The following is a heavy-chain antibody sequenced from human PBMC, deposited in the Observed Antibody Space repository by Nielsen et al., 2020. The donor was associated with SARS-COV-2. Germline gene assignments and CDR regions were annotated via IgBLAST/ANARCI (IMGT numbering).Heavy chain of an antibody. V-gene: IGHV3-30*04. D-gene: IGHD3-16*02. Sequence: GESLKISCAASGFTFSSYAMHWVRQAPGKGLEWVAVISYDGSNKYYADSVKGRFTISRDNSKNTLYLQMNSLRAEDTAVYYCAKVKPWGSYRSTYYFDYWGQGTLVTVSS. J-gene: IGHJ4*02. CDR2: ISYDGSNK. CDR3: AKVKPWGSYRSTYYFDY. CDR1: GFTFSSYA.